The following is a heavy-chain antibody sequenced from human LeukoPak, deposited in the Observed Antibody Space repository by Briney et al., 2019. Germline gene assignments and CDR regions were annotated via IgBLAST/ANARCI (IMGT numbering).Heavy chain of an antibody. CDR1: GDSFTSDW. V-gene: IGHV5-10-1*01. J-gene: IGHJ4*02. D-gene: IGHD3-22*01. CDR2: IDPSDSYT. CDR3: ARPDYYDSSGYYYGFDY. Sequence: GESLKISCKGSGDSFTSDWISWVRQMPGKGLEWMGRIDPSDSYTYYSPSFQGHVTISADKSISTAYLQWSSLKASDTAMYYRARPDYYDSSGYYYGFDYWGQGTLVTVSS.